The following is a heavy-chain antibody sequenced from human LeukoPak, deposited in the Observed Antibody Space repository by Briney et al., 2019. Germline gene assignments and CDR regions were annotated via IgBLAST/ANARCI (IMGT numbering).Heavy chain of an antibody. CDR1: GYTFTYYG. Sequence: SVKVSCKTSGYTFTYYGISWVRQAPGRGLEWMGGIIPIFGTANYAQKFQGRVTITTDESTSTAYMALSSLRSEDTAVYYCARTSAAGTQGYAYYYYMDVWGKGTTVTVSS. V-gene: IGHV1-69*05. J-gene: IGHJ6*03. D-gene: IGHD6-13*01. CDR2: IIPIFGTA. CDR3: ARTSAAGTQGYAYYYYMDV.